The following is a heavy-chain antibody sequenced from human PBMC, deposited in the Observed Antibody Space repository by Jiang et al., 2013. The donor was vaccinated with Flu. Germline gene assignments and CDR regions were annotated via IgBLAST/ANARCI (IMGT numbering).Heavy chain of an antibody. CDR1: GYTFTTYD. Sequence: SVKVSCKASGYTFTTYDINWVRQASGQGPEWMGWMNPNSGNTGYAQKFQGRVTMTRNTSISTAYMELSSLKSDDTAVYYCARTLRPAAAGTSHWFDPWGQGTPVTVSS. CDR3: ARTLRPAAAGTSHWFDP. J-gene: IGHJ5*02. V-gene: IGHV1-8*01. D-gene: IGHD6-13*01. CDR2: MNPNSGNT.